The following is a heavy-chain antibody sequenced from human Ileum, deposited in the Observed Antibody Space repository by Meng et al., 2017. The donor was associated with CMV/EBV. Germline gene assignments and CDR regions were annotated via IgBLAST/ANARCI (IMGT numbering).Heavy chain of an antibody. D-gene: IGHD2-2*01. CDR2: IRYDGTNK. CDR1: FAFSSYG. J-gene: IGHJ4*02. CDR3: VKVVSREGVPPAVGSDY. V-gene: IGHV3-30*02. Sequence: FAFSSYGMHLVRQAPGKGLEWVTFIRYDGTNKYYADSARGRFTVSRDNSKNTLYLQMNSLRDEDTAVYYCVKVVSREGVPPAVGSDYWGQGTLVTVSS.